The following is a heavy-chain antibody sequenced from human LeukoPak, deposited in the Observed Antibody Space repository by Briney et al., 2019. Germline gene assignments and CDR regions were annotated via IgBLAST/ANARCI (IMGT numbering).Heavy chain of an antibody. V-gene: IGHV1-18*01. CDR2: IRGDNGNT. J-gene: IGHJ4*02. CDR3: ARNGGIVVVTAPHDY. Sequence: ASVKVSCKASGYTFSNYGISWVRQAPGQGLEWVGWIRGDNGNTNYAQKLQGRVTMTTDTSTSTAYMELRSLGSDETAVYYCARNGGIVVVTAPHDYWGQGTLVTVSS. D-gene: IGHD2-21*02. CDR1: GYTFSNYG.